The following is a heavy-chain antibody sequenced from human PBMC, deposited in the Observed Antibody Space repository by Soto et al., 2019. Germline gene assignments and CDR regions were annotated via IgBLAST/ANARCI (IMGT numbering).Heavy chain of an antibody. J-gene: IGHJ6*03. CDR1: GGTFSSYT. CDR2: IIPILGIA. CDR3: AREQQLVPGIYYYYYMDV. Sequence: QVQLVQSGAEVKKPGSSVKVSCKASGGTFSSYTISWVRQAPGQGLEWMGRIIPILGIANYAQKFQGRVTIPADKSTSTAYMELSSLRSEDTAVYYCAREQQLVPGIYYYYYMDVWGKGTTVTVSS. V-gene: IGHV1-69*08. D-gene: IGHD6-13*01.